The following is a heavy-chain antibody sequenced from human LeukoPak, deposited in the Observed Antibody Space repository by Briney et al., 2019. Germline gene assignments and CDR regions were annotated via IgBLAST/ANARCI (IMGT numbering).Heavy chain of an antibody. CDR3: ARVGGPWYYDSSGYSFDY. CDR1: GYTFTGYY. D-gene: IGHD3-22*01. J-gene: IGHJ4*02. V-gene: IGHV1-2*02. Sequence: ASVKVSCKASGYTFTGYYMHWVRQAPGQGLEWMGWINPNSGGTNYAQKFQGRVTMTRDTSISTAYMELSRLRSDDTAVYYCARVGGPWYYDSSGYSFDYWGQGTLVTVSS. CDR2: INPNSGGT.